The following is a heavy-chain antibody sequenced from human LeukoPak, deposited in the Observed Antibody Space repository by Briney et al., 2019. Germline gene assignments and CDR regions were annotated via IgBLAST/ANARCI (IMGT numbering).Heavy chain of an antibody. CDR1: GYTFTGYY. CDR3: TRGNYDILTGPRRTDAFDI. Sequence: ASVTVSCKASGYTFTGYYMHWVRQAPGQGLEWMGRINPNNGATNYAQTLQGRVAITGDTSISTAYMELSSLRSDDTAVYYCTRGNYDILTGPRRTDAFDIWGQGTMVTVSS. CDR2: INPNNGAT. J-gene: IGHJ3*02. V-gene: IGHV1-2*06. D-gene: IGHD3-9*01.